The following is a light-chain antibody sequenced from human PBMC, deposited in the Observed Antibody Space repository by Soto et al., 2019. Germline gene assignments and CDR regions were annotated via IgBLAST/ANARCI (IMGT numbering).Light chain of an antibody. J-gene: IGKJ2*01. CDR3: QQYNTFSYT. CDR2: KAS. V-gene: IGKV1-5*03. Sequence: DIQMTQSPSTLSASVGDRVTITCRASQSISSWLAWYQQKPGKAPKLLIYKASTLESGVPSRFSGSGSGTEFTLTISSLQPEDFATYYCQQYNTFSYTFGLGTKVDIK. CDR1: QSISSW.